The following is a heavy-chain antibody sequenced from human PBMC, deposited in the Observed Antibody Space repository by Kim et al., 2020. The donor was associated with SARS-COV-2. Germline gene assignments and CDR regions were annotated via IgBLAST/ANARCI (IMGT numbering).Heavy chain of an antibody. CDR3: ARGGCSGVSCVGPFVD. Sequence: SVMGRFTISRDNAKNSLYLQMNSLRAEDTAVYYCARGGCSGVSCVGPFVDWGQGTPVTASS. V-gene: IGHV3-21*01. D-gene: IGHD2-15*01. J-gene: IGHJ4*02.